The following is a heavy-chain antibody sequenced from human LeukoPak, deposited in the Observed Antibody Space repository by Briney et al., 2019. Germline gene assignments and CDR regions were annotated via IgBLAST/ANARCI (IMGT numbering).Heavy chain of an antibody. D-gene: IGHD1-26*01. Sequence: SETLSLTCTVSGDSISSGTYSWSWIRQPAGKGLEWIGRIYTSGSTNYNPSLKSRVTISVDTSKNQFSLNLSSVTAADTAVYYCATEPFPGTTTGVEYWGQGTLVTVSS. CDR3: ATEPFPGTTTGVEY. CDR2: IYTSGST. CDR1: GDSISSGTYS. V-gene: IGHV4-61*02. J-gene: IGHJ4*02.